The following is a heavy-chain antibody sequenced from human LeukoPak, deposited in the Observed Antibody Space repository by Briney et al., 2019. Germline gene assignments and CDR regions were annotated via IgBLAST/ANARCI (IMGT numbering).Heavy chain of an antibody. D-gene: IGHD3-22*01. J-gene: IGHJ3*02. CDR2: FDPEDGET. V-gene: IGHV1-24*01. Sequence: ASVKVSCKVSGYTLTELSMHWVRQAPGKGLEGMGGFDPEDGETIYAQKFQGRVTMTEDTSTDTAYMGLSSLRSEDTAVYYCATDSSGYHTNAFDIWGQGTMVTVSS. CDR1: GYTLTELS. CDR3: ATDSSGYHTNAFDI.